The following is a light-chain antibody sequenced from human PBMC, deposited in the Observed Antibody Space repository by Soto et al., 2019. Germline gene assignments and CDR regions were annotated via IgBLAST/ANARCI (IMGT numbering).Light chain of an antibody. CDR2: GAS. Sequence: EIVLTQSPGTLSLSPGERATLSCRASQSVTSNYLAWCQQRPGQAPRLLIYGASTRATGIPDRFSGSGSGTDFTLTISRLEPEDFAVYYCQQYGSTPGTFGQRTKVEIK. V-gene: IGKV3-20*01. J-gene: IGKJ1*01. CDR3: QQYGSTPGT. CDR1: QSVTSNY.